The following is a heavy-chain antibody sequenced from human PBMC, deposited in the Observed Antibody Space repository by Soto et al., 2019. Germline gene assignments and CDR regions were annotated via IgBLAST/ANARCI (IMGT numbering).Heavy chain of an antibody. CDR2: ITGSGGTA. Sequence: EVQLLESGGGLVQPGGYLRLSCAASGFTFSNYAISWVRQAPGKGLDWVSTITGSGGTAYYADSVRGRFSISRDNSRNTLYLQMNSLGAEDTAVYYCARWVHTSYKSLDYWGQGTLVSVSS. J-gene: IGHJ4*02. D-gene: IGHD1-20*01. CDR3: ARWVHTSYKSLDY. CDR1: GFTFSNYA. V-gene: IGHV3-23*01.